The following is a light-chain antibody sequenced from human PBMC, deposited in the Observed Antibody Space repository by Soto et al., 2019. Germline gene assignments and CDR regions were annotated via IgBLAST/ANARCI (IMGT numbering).Light chain of an antibody. Sequence: EIVLTQSPGTLSLSPGERATLSCRASQSIDSKYLGWYQQKPGQTPRLLIYGAPSSGTGIPDRFSGSGSGTDLTLTISRLEPEDFAVYYCQHYGTSPGTFGQGTKVEIK. V-gene: IGKV3-20*01. CDR2: GAP. CDR3: QHYGTSPGT. CDR1: QSIDSKY. J-gene: IGKJ1*01.